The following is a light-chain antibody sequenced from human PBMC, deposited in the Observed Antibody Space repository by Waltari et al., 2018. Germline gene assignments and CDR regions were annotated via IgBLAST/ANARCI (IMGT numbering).Light chain of an antibody. CDR2: WAS. CDR1: QTVLYPANNNY. J-gene: IGKJ2*01. Sequence: DIVMTQSPDSLAVSLGEKATISCKSSQTVLYPANNNYLGWYQQKPGQPPKVLIKWASTLEPGVPDRFVGSGSGTDFTLTINSLQAEDVAVYYCQQYFGTPVTFGQGTRLEIK. V-gene: IGKV4-1*01. CDR3: QQYFGTPVT.